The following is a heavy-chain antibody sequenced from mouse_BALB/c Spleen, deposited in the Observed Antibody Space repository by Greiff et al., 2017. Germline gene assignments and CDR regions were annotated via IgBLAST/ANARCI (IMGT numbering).Heavy chain of an antibody. CDR1: GFTFNTYA. CDR2: IRSKSNNYAT. V-gene: IGHV10-1*02. J-gene: IGHJ4*01. D-gene: IGHD2-1*01. CDR3: VRHRLWYGAMDY. Sequence: EVKLVESGGGLVQPKGSLKLSCAASGFTFNTYAMNWVRQAPGKGLEWVARIRSKSNNYATYYADSVKDRFTISRDDSQSMLYLQMNNLKTEDTAMYYCVRHRLWYGAMDYWGQGTSVTVSS.